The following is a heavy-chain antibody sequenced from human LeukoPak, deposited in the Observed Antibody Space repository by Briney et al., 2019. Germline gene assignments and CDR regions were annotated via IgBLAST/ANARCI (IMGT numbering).Heavy chain of an antibody. CDR3: AKDNRRHYTSGPNPDSLH. Sequence: GGSLRLSCAGSGFIFNNYAMHWVRQPPGKGLEWVSGISWNSGSIDYADSVKGRFTISRDNVKNSLYLQMNSLRVEATAFYYCAKDNRRHYTSGPNPDSLHWGQGALVTVSS. CDR1: GFIFNNYA. CDR2: ISWNSGSI. J-gene: IGHJ4*02. D-gene: IGHD6-19*01. V-gene: IGHV3-9*01.